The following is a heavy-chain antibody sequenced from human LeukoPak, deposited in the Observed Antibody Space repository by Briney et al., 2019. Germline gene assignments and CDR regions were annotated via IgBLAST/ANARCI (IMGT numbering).Heavy chain of an antibody. CDR2: IYYSGST. V-gene: IGHV4-59*01. CDR1: GGSISSYY. Sequence: SETLSLTCTVSGGSISSYYWSWIRQPPGKGLEWIGYIYYSGSTNCNPSLKSRVTISVDTSKNQFSLKLSSVTAADTAVYYCARDSSSDFWSGYSYDAFDIWGQGTMVTVSS. D-gene: IGHD3-3*01. CDR3: ARDSSSDFWSGYSYDAFDI. J-gene: IGHJ3*02.